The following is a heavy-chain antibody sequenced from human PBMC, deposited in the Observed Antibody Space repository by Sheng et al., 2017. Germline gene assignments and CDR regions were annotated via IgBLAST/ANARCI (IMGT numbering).Heavy chain of an antibody. CDR3: ARGLWKQQLIWGPSGYYYYYGMDV. V-gene: IGHV4-34*02. CDR1: NGSFSGYY. Sequence: QVQLQQWGAGLLKPSETLSLTCAVGNGSFSGYYCSWIRQPPREGAGVDWGKSILIGSTNYNPSLKVRVTISLDTSKNHFSLKLSSVTAADTAMYYCARGLWKQQLIWGPSGYYYYYGMDVWGQGTTVIVSS. CDR2: SILIGST. J-gene: IGHJ6*02. D-gene: IGHD6-13*01.